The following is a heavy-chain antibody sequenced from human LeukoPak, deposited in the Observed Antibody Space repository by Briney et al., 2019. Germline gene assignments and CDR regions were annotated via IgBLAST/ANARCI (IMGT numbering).Heavy chain of an antibody. CDR1: GFTFSSYA. Sequence: GGSLRLSCAASGFTFSSYAMSWVRQAPGKGLEWVSAISGSGGSTYYADSVKGRVTISRDNSKNTLYLQMNSLRAEDTAVYYCAKDTQIVVATPGDYWGQGTLVTVSS. V-gene: IGHV3-23*01. CDR2: ISGSGGST. J-gene: IGHJ4*02. D-gene: IGHD3-22*01. CDR3: AKDTQIVVATPGDY.